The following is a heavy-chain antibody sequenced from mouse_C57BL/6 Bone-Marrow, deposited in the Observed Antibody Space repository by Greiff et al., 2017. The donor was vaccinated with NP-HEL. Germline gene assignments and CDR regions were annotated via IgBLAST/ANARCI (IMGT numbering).Heavy chain of an antibody. V-gene: IGHV5-9-1*02. J-gene: IGHJ1*03. CDR2: ISSGGDYI. Sequence: DVQLQESGEGLVKPGGSLKLSCAASGFTFSSYAMSWVRQTPEKRLEWVAYISSGGDYIYYADTVKGRFTISRDNARNTLYLQMSSLKSEDTAMYYCTRGVSYWYFDVWGTGTTVTVSS. CDR1: GFTFSSYA. CDR3: TRGVSYWYFDV.